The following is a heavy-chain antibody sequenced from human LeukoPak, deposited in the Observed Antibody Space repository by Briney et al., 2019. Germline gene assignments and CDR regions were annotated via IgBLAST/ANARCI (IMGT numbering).Heavy chain of an antibody. V-gene: IGHV3-23*01. CDR1: GFTFSSYA. CDR3: ARRAGDYSHPYDY. J-gene: IGHJ4*02. Sequence: GSLRLSCAASGFTFSSYAMSWVRQAPGKGLEWVSAISASGDSTYNADSVKGRFTISRDNSKNTLYLQMNSLRAEDTAVYYCARRAGDYSHPYDYWGQGTLVTVS. CDR2: ISASGDST. D-gene: IGHD3-22*01.